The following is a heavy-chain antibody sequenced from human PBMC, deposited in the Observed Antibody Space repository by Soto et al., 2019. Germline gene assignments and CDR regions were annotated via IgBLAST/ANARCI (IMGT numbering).Heavy chain of an antibody. CDR3: ARCPQPPDTADPYAVDV. D-gene: IGHD5-18*01. CDR1: GGTFSRSG. J-gene: IGHJ6*02. CDR2: IVPSVDTT. V-gene: IGHV1-69*18. Sequence: QVQLVQSGTEGKKHGASVKVSCKASGGTFSRSGFHWVRQAPGQGLEWTGMIVPSVDTTNYAQKFQARVTISADQFTSTVYMELRSLRSEDTAVYYCARCPQPPDTADPYAVDVWGQGTRVIVSS.